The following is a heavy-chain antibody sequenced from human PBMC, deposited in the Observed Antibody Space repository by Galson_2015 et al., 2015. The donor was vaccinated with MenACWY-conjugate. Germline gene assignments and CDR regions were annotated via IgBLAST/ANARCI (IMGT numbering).Heavy chain of an antibody. Sequence: SLRLSCAASGSTFTTYWMHWVRQVPGKGLVWVSRINSDGSSTNYADFVKGRFTISRDNAKNTLYLQMNSLRAEDTAVYYCARTGGSPPRGFDYWGQGTLVTVSS. CDR1: GSTFTTYW. J-gene: IGHJ4*02. D-gene: IGHD1-26*01. V-gene: IGHV3-74*01. CDR3: ARTGGSPPRGFDY. CDR2: INSDGSST.